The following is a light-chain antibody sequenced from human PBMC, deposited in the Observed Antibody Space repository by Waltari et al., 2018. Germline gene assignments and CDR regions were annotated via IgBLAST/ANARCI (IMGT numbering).Light chain of an antibody. CDR2: GAS. CDR1: QSVRSN. CDR3: QQYNKWPPYT. V-gene: IGKV3-15*01. J-gene: IGKJ2*01. Sequence: EIVMTQSPAILSVSPGEIGTLSCRARQSVRSNLAWFQQKPGQAPRLLMYGASTRATGIPARFSGSGSGTEFTLTISSMQSEDFAVYYCQQYNKWPPYTFGQGTKLESK.